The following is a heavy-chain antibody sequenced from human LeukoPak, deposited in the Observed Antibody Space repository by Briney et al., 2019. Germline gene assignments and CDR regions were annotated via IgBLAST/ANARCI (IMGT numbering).Heavy chain of an antibody. Sequence: AGASLRLSCAASGFIFIDYGMSWVRQAPGKGLEWVSVISGSGSSTYYADSVKGRFTISRDNSKNPLFLQMNSLRAEDTAVYYCARGARYSYFDYWGQGTLVTVSS. CDR3: ARGARYSYFDY. D-gene: IGHD1-1*01. V-gene: IGHV3-23*01. CDR1: GFIFIDYG. J-gene: IGHJ4*02. CDR2: ISGSGSST.